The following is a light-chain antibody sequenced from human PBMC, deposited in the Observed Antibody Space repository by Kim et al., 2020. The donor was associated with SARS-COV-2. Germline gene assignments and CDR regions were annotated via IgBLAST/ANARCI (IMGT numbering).Light chain of an antibody. J-gene: IGKJ1*01. CDR3: QQYNNWPET. CDR2: GAS. CDR1: QSVSSN. V-gene: IGKV3-15*01. Sequence: EIVMTQSPATLSVSPGERATLSCRASQSVSSNLAWYQQKPGQAPRLLIYGASTRATGIPARFSGSGSGTEFTLTISSLQSEDFAVYYCQQYNNWPETFGQGTKMYIK.